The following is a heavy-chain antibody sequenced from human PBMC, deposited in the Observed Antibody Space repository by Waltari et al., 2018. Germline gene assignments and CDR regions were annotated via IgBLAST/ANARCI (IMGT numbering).Heavy chain of an antibody. CDR1: GGSFSGYY. CDR3: ARRKDNWDDRWRDNWFDP. CDR2: INHSRSP. Sequence: QVQLQQWGAGLLKPSETLSLTCAVYGGSFSGYYWSWIRQPPGRGLEWIGEINHSRSPSYNPGVKSRVTIALATAKTQCSLNLGAVTAADTAGEYGARRKDNWDDRWRDNWFDPWGQGTLVTVSS. J-gene: IGHJ5*02. D-gene: IGHD1-1*01. V-gene: IGHV4-34*01.